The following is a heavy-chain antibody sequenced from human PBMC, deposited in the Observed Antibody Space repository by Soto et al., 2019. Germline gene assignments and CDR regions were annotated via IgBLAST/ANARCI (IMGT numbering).Heavy chain of an antibody. Sequence: WGSMRLSCAASGFTFSNAWMNWVHHAPENRPESVARIKSKTDGGTTDYAAPVKGRFTISRDDSKNTLYLQMNSLKTEDTAVYYCTTDPQLQYYYYGMDVWGQGTTVTVSS. CDR3: TTDPQLQYYYYGMDV. V-gene: IGHV3-15*07. J-gene: IGHJ6*02. D-gene: IGHD6-6*01. CDR2: IKSKTDGGTT. CDR1: GFTFSNAW.